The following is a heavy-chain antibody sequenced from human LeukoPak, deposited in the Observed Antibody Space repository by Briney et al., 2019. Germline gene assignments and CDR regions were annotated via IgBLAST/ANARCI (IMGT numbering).Heavy chain of an antibody. CDR1: GFTFSSFG. V-gene: IGHV3-33*01. CDR3: ARDHSLDYGNWFGL. D-gene: IGHD4-17*01. CDR2: IWYDASDR. Sequence: GGSLRLSCAASGFTFSSFGMHWVRQAPGKGLEWVAVIWYDASDRYYADSVKGRFTISRDNSKNTLYLQMNSLRAEDTAVYCCARDHSLDYGNWFGLWGQGTLVTVSS. J-gene: IGHJ5*02.